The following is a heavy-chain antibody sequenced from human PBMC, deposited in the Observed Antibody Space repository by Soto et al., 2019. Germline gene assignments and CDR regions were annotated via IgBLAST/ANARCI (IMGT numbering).Heavy chain of an antibody. Sequence: QVQLVESGGGVVQPGRSLRLSCAASGFTFSSYGMHWVRQAPGKGLEWVAVISYDGSDKYYADSVKGRFTISSDNSKNTLYLQMNSLRAEDTAVFYCAKEAVVATPDYLGPGTLVTVSS. CDR3: AKEAVVATPDY. J-gene: IGHJ4*02. V-gene: IGHV3-30*18. D-gene: IGHD1-26*01. CDR1: GFTFSSYG. CDR2: ISYDGSDK.